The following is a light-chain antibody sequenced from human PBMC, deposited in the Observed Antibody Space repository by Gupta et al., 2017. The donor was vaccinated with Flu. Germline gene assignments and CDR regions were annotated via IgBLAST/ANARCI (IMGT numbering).Light chain of an antibody. J-gene: IGKJ4*01. V-gene: IGKV3-20*01. Sequence: EIVLTQSPGTLSLSPGERATLSCRASQSVSDSLAWYQQKPGQAPRLLIYGASSRATGIPDRFSGSGSGTEFTLTSSILEHEDCAVYYWQQDSNSRTFGGGTKVEIK. CDR2: GAS. CDR1: QSVSDS. CDR3: QQDSNSRT.